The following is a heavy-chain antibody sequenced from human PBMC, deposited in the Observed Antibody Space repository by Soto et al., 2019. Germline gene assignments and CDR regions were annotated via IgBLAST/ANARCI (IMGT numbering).Heavy chain of an antibody. D-gene: IGHD1-26*01. CDR3: ARGIVETTKGHFDY. CDR2: TNHSGRT. J-gene: IGHJ4*01. V-gene: IGHV4-34*01. CDR1: GGSFSKYY. Sequence: PSETLSLTWAVYGGSFSKYYWNWSRQPPGKGLEWIGETNHSGRTNYNPSLKSRLTISVDTSKNQFSLQLTSVTAADTAVYYCARGIVETTKGHFDYWGHGTLVTVSS.